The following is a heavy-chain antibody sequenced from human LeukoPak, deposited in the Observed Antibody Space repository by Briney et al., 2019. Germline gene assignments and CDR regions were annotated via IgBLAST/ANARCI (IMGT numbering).Heavy chain of an antibody. CDR2: ISYDGSNK. Sequence: PGRSLRLSCAASGFTFSSYAMRWVRQAPGKGLEWVAVISYDGSNKYYADSVKGRFTISRDNSKNTLYLQMNSLRAEDTAVYYCARAETAAAGTLDYWGQGTLVTVSS. D-gene: IGHD6-13*01. J-gene: IGHJ4*02. CDR3: ARAETAAAGTLDY. CDR1: GFTFSSYA. V-gene: IGHV3-30-3*01.